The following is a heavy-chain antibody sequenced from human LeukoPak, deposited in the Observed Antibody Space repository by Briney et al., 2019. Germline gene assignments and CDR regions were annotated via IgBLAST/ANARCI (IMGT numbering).Heavy chain of an antibody. D-gene: IGHD2-2*01. CDR1: GLTFSSYE. CDR3: ARGLGYCTSTTCLLPFDY. Sequence: GGSLRLSCAASGLTFSSYELYWVRQAPGKGLEWISYISSSSSTIKYADSVRGRFTISRADARESLFLQMNSLRAEDTAMYYCARGLGYCTSTTCLLPFDYWGQGTLVTVSS. CDR2: ISSSSSTI. V-gene: IGHV3-48*03. J-gene: IGHJ4*02.